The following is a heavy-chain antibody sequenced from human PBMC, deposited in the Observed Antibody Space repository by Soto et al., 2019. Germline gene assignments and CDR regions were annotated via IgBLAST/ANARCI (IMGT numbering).Heavy chain of an antibody. V-gene: IGHV5-51*01. Sequence: PVEALKISCKGSGYSFTTYCIAWVLQIPWKGLEWMGIIYLSHSDTRYSPSFQCRVTISADKSISTGYLQWSSLKASDTAMYYCPGYSSGWHYYYDCWRQRTLVTVVS. CDR1: GYSFTTYC. CDR3: PGYSSGWHYYYDC. J-gene: IGHJ4*02. CDR2: IYLSHSDT. D-gene: IGHD6-19*01.